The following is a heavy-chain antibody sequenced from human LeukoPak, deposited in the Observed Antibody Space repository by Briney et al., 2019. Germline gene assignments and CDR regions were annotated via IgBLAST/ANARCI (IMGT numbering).Heavy chain of an antibody. J-gene: IGHJ6*03. Sequence: GGSLRLSCAASGFTFSSYAMNWVRQAPGKGLEWVSAITSTGSTYYADSVKGRFIISRDNSKNMLYLQMSSLRAEDTAVYYCAKGGSDSSGYYSLYYYYYMDVWGKGTTVTISS. CDR3: AKGGSDSSGYYSLYYYYYMDV. D-gene: IGHD3-22*01. CDR1: GFTFSSYA. CDR2: ITSTGST. V-gene: IGHV3-23*01.